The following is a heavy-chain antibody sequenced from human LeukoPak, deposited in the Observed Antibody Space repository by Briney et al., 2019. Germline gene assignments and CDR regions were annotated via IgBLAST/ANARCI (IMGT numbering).Heavy chain of an antibody. CDR2: ISSSSSYI. CDR3: TTDLTSALLWFGELLSTSDY. J-gene: IGHJ4*02. Sequence: GGSLRLSCAASGFTFSSYSMNWVRQAPGKGLEWVSSISSSSSYIYYADSVKGRFTISRDNAKNSLYLQMNSLRAEDTAVYYCTTDLTSALLWFGELLSTSDYWGQGTLVTVSS. D-gene: IGHD3-10*01. V-gene: IGHV3-21*01. CDR1: GFTFSSYS.